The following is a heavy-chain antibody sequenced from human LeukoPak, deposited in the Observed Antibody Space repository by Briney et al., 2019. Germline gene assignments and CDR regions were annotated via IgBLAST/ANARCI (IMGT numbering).Heavy chain of an antibody. CDR2: ITSDGSST. D-gene: IGHD2-2*01. J-gene: IGHJ4*02. CDR3: ARGLIPADYYFDS. V-gene: IGHV3-74*01. Sequence: GGSLRLSCTTSGFTFGTYWVHWVRQTPGKGLVWVSRITSDGSSTSYADSVKGRFTISRDNANDTLYLEMNSLRADDTAVYYCARGLIPADYYFDSWGRGTLVTVSS. CDR1: GFTFGTYW.